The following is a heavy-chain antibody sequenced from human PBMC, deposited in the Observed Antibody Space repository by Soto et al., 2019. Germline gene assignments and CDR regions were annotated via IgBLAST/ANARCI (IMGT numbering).Heavy chain of an antibody. CDR1: GYTFTSYA. Sequence: QVQLVQSGAEVKKPGASVKVSCKASGYTFTSYAMHWVRQAPGQRLEWMGWINAGNGNTKYSQKFQGRVTITRDTSASTAYMELSSLRSEDTAVYYCARAGYSSSWMDYYYGMDVWGQGTTVTVSS. V-gene: IGHV1-3*01. J-gene: IGHJ6*02. D-gene: IGHD6-13*01. CDR3: ARAGYSSSWMDYYYGMDV. CDR2: INAGNGNT.